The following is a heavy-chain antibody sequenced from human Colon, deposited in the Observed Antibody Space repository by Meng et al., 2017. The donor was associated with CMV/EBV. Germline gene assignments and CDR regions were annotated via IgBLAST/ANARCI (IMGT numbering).Heavy chain of an antibody. Sequence: GESLKISCATSGFTFGTYTVHWVRQAPGKGLQWVSSLSSTGSYIYYEDSVKDRFTISRDSAKKSLYLQMNSLRAEDTAVYYCARDQGGDRELRWGQGTLVTVSS. D-gene: IGHD4-17*01. CDR1: GFTFGTYT. CDR2: LSSTGSYI. J-gene: IGHJ4*02. V-gene: IGHV3-21*01. CDR3: ARDQGGDRELR.